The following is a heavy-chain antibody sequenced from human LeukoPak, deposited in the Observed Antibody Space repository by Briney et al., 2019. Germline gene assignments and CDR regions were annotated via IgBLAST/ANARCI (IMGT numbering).Heavy chain of an antibody. D-gene: IGHD2-8*02. CDR3: VKGGHGRGGLFRQPNDF. Sequence: GGSLRLSCAASGFTFNSYAMSWVRQAPGKGLEWVSVISHSGGKTYYADSVKGRFTISRDNSKNTLYLQMNSLRAEDTAVYYCVKGGHGRGGLFRQPNDFWGQGTLV. CDR1: GFTFNSYA. J-gene: IGHJ4*01. CDR2: ISHSGGKT. V-gene: IGHV3-23*01.